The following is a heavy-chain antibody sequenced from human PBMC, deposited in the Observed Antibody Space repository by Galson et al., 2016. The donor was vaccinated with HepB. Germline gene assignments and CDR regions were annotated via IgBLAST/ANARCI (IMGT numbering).Heavy chain of an antibody. V-gene: IGHV3-13*01. CDR3: VREGYSSAWDDWFFDV. Sequence: SLRLSCAASGFTFSRSDMHWXRQPXXKGLXXVSXXGKTEXXYYAXSVXXRFTISRENARNSLYXQMDXLRAGDTAVYYCVREGYSSAWDDWFFDVWGRGTLXTVSS. CDR2: XGKTEXX. CDR1: GFTFSRSD. J-gene: IGHJ2*01. D-gene: IGHD6-19*01.